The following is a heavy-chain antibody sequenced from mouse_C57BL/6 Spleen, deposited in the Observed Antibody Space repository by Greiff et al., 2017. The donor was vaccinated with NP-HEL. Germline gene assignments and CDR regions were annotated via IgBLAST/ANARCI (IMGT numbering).Heavy chain of an antibody. D-gene: IGHD1-1*01. J-gene: IGHJ2*01. Sequence: QVQLQQSGAELVKPGASVKLSCKASGYTFTSYWMHWVKQRPGQGLEWIGMIHPNSGSTNYNEKFKSKATLTVDKSSSTAYMQLGSLTSEDSAVYYWARSGLYGRLFDYWGQGTTLTVSS. CDR2: IHPNSGST. V-gene: IGHV1-64*01. CDR3: ARSGLYGRLFDY. CDR1: GYTFTSYW.